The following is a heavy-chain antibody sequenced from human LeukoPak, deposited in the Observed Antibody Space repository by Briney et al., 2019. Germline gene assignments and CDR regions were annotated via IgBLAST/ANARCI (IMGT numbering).Heavy chain of an antibody. CDR3: AKDPSAPYFDY. Sequence: GGSLRLSCAASGFTFSSYGMHGVRQAPGKGLEWVAVISYDGSNKCYADSVKGRFTISRDNSKNTLYLQMNSLRAEDTAVYYCAKDPSAPYFDYWGQGTLVTVSS. V-gene: IGHV3-30*18. CDR1: GFTFSSYG. CDR2: ISYDGSNK. J-gene: IGHJ4*02.